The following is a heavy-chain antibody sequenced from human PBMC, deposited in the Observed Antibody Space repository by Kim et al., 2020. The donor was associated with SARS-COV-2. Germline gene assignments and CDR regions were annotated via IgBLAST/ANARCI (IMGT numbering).Heavy chain of an antibody. J-gene: IGHJ5*02. Sequence: ASVKVSCKASGNTFRSYGITWVRQAPGQGLEWMGWISGYNAKKNYAQKFQGRVTMTIDTYASTASMELESLRPDDTAVYYCARTPRSYSRVWYGADLGNWFDPWGQGTLVTVSS. CDR3: ARTPRSYSRVWYGADLGNWFDP. CDR2: ISGYNAKK. CDR1: GNTFRSYG. D-gene: IGHD6-19*01. V-gene: IGHV1-18*01.